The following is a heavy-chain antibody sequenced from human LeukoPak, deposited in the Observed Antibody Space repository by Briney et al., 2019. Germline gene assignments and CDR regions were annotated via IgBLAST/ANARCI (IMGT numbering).Heavy chain of an antibody. V-gene: IGHV3-23*01. J-gene: IGHJ4*02. CDR1: GFTFSNYA. D-gene: IGHD5-18*01. CDR3: AGRVTGYSSGYVY. Sequence: GGSLRLSCAASGFTFSNYAMTWVRQAPGKGLEWISVIGRGGGDIQYADSVKGRFTISRDNSENIVYLQMNNLRAEDTAVYYCAGRVTGYSSGYVYWGQGTLVTVSS. CDR2: IGRGGGDI.